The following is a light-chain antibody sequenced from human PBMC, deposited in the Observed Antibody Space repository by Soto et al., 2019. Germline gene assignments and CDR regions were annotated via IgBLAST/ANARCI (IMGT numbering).Light chain of an antibody. J-gene: IGKJ1*01. CDR3: HQYNSYSWT. Sequence: ITMTQSPSTVSASVGDRVTITCRASQSISTWLAWYQQKPGKAPKLLIYDASSLESGVPSRFSGSGSGTEFTLTISSLQPDDFATYYCHQYNSYSWTFGQGTKVDI. CDR1: QSISTW. V-gene: IGKV1-5*01. CDR2: DAS.